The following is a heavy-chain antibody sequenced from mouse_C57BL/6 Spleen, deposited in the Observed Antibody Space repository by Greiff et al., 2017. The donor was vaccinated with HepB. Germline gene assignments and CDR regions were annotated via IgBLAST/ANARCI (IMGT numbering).Heavy chain of an antibody. D-gene: IGHD4-1*01. CDR2: IYPGDGDT. CDR3: ARTGTGYAMDY. CDR1: GYAFSSSW. Sequence: VQLQESGPELVKPGASVKISCKASGYAFSSSWMNWVKQRPGKGLEWIGRIYPGDGDTNYNGKFKGKSTLTVDKSSSTAYMQLSSLTSEDSAVYYCARTGTGYAMDYWGQGTSVTVAS. J-gene: IGHJ4*01. V-gene: IGHV1-82*01.